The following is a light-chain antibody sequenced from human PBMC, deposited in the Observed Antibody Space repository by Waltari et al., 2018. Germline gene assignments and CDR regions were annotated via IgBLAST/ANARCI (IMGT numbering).Light chain of an antibody. V-gene: IGLV8-61*01. CDR1: SGSVSTSNY. J-gene: IGLJ2*01. CDR2: STN. CDR3: VLYMGSGISV. Sequence: VTLTCGLSSGSVSTSNYPSWYQQTPGQAPRTLIYSTNTRPSGVPDRFSGSIVGNKAGLTITGAQADDESDYYCVLYMGSGISVFGGGTRLTVL.